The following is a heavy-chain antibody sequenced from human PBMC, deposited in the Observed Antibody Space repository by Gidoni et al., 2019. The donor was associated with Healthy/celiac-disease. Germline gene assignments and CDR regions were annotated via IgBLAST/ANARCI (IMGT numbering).Heavy chain of an antibody. J-gene: IGHJ4*02. CDR1: GGTFSSFA. CDR3: ARDVLMSPSSPNSGFDY. Sequence: QVQLVQSGAEVQKPGSSVKVSCKASGGTFSSFAISWVRQAPGQGLEWMGGIIPIFGTANYAQKFQGRVTITADESTRTAYMELSSLRSEDTAVYYCARDVLMSPSSPNSGFDYWGQGTLVTVSS. CDR2: IIPIFGTA. V-gene: IGHV1-69*01. D-gene: IGHD3-10*01.